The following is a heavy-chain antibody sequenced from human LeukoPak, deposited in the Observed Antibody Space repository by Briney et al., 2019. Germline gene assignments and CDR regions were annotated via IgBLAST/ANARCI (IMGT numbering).Heavy chain of an antibody. CDR2: FAWDESAI. Sequence: GGSLRFSCITSGFNFRRYNMAWVRQAPGKGLEWLATFAWDESAIEYADSVRGRFTISRDNAKNSVHLQMTGLRAEDTAVYFCVTEFWYRFDYWGQGLLVTVSS. CDR1: GFNFRRYN. CDR3: VTEFWYRFDY. J-gene: IGHJ4*02. V-gene: IGHV3-7*01. D-gene: IGHD3-3*01.